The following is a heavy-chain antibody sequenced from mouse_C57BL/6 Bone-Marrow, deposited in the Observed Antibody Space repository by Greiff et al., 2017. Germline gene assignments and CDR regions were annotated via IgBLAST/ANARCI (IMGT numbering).Heavy chain of an antibody. CDR3: ARSDGYSWYFDV. Sequence: QVQLQQPGPELVKPGASVKLSCKASGYTFTSYWMHWVKQRPGQGLEWIGNINPSNGGTNYNEKFKSKATLTVDKSSSTAYMQLSSLTSEDSAVYYCARSDGYSWYFDVWGTGTTVTVSS. J-gene: IGHJ1*03. D-gene: IGHD2-3*01. CDR2: INPSNGGT. V-gene: IGHV1-53*01. CDR1: GYTFTSYW.